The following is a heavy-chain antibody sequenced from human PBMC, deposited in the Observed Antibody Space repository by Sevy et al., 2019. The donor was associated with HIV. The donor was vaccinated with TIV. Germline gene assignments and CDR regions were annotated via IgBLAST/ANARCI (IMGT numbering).Heavy chain of an antibody. D-gene: IGHD3-16*01. V-gene: IGHV3-21*01. CDR1: GSTFSSYS. J-gene: IGHJ4*02. CDR2: ISSSSSYI. CDR3: ARDFLTYYDYVWGSYSY. Sequence: GGSLRLSCAASGSTFSSYSMNWVRQAPGKGLEWVSSISSSSSYIYYADSVKGRFTISRDNAKNSLYLQMNSLRAEDTAVYYCARDFLTYYDYVWGSYSYWGQGTLVTVSS.